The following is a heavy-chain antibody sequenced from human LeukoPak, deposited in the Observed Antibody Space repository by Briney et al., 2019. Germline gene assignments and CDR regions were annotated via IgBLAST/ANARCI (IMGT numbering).Heavy chain of an antibody. CDR3: AKDPPKYYDILTGNP. D-gene: IGHD3-9*01. V-gene: IGHV3-23*01. CDR1: GFTFSSYA. CDR2: ISGSGGST. J-gene: IGHJ5*02. Sequence: GGSLRLSCAASGFTFSSYAMSWVCQAPGKGLEWVSAISGSGGSTYYADSVKGRFTISRDNSKNTLYLQMSSLRAEDTAVYYCAKDPPKYYDILTGNPWGQGTLVTVSS.